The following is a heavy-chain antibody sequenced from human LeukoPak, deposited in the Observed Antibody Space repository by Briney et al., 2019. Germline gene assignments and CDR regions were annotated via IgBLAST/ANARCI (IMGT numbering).Heavy chain of an antibody. J-gene: IGHJ4*02. CDR2: IYYSGST. Sequence: PSETLSLTCTVSGGSISSYYWGWIRQPPGKGLEWIGYIYYSGSTNYDPSLKSRVTISVDTSKNQFSLKLSSVTAADTAVYYCASTVGFFDAYFDYWGQGTLVTVSS. CDR1: GGSISSYY. D-gene: IGHD4-23*01. CDR3: ASTVGFFDAYFDY. V-gene: IGHV4-59*08.